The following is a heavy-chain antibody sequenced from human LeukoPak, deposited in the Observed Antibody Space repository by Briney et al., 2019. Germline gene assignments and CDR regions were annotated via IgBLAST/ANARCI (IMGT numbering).Heavy chain of an antibody. Sequence: ASVKVSCKASGYTFTSYAISWVRQAPGQGLEWMGGIIPIFGTANYAQKFQGRVTITTDESTSTAYMELSSLRSEDTAVYYCARRKRITMVRGVISGYYMDVWGKGTTVTVSS. CDR1: GYTFTSYA. D-gene: IGHD3-10*01. CDR3: ARRKRITMVRGVISGYYMDV. V-gene: IGHV1-69*05. CDR2: IIPIFGTA. J-gene: IGHJ6*03.